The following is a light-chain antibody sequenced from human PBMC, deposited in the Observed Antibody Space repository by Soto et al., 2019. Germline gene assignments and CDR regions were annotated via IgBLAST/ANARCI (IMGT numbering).Light chain of an antibody. CDR3: QHQSSWPRT. J-gene: IGKJ1*01. Sequence: EVVLTQSPDTLSVSPGERATLSCRASQSVGNNLAWYQQKPGQAPRLLIHGASTRATGIPARFSGSGSGTEFTLTISSLQSEDFAVYYCQHQSSWPRTFGQGTKVEIK. CDR1: QSVGNN. V-gene: IGKV3-15*01. CDR2: GAS.